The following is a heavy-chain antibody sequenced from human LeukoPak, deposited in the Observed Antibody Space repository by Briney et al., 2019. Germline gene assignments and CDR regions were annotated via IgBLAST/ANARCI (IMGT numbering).Heavy chain of an antibody. D-gene: IGHD3-22*01. V-gene: IGHV3-23*01. CDR2: IDTTGGI. CDR1: GFTFSRRD. J-gene: IGHJ4*02. CDR3: TSSYFETSHYTHYHFDY. Sequence: GGSLRLSCAASGFTFSRRDMNWVRQAPGKGLEWVSTIDTTGGIHYADSVRGRFTISRDDSKNTVFLQMNSLRADDTAIYYCTSSYFETSHYTHYHFDYWGRGTLVTVSS.